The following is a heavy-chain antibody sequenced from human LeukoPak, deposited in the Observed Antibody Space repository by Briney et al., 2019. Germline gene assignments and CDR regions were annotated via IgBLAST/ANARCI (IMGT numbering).Heavy chain of an antibody. Sequence: PSGTLSLTCGVSGGSISRCNLWSWVRQPPGKGLEWIGEINHSGRINYNPSLKSRVSITVDKSKNQFSLKLSSVTAADTAVYYCARDRGELVFDYWGQGTLVTVSS. CDR3: ARDRGELVFDY. D-gene: IGHD1-7*01. V-gene: IGHV4-4*02. J-gene: IGHJ4*02. CDR2: INHSGRI. CDR1: GGSISRCNL.